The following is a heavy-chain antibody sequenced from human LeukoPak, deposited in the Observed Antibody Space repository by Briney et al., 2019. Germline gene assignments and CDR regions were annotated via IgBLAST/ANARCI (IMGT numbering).Heavy chain of an antibody. CDR2: ISYDGSNK. J-gene: IGHJ4*02. Sequence: GRSLRLSCAASGFTFSSYGMHWVRQAPGKGLEWVAVISYDGSNKYYADSVKGRFTISRDNSKNMLYLQMNSLRAEDTAVYYCAKAPTNYPDYWGQGTLVTVSS. CDR1: GFTFSSYG. V-gene: IGHV3-30*18. D-gene: IGHD1-7*01. CDR3: AKAPTNYPDY.